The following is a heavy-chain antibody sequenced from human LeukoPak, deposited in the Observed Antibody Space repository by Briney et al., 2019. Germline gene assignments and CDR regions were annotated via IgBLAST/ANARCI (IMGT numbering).Heavy chain of an antibody. CDR3: AKYYTRGWFGESNWFDP. V-gene: IGHV3-23*01. CDR1: GFTFSSYG. D-gene: IGHD3-10*01. J-gene: IGHJ5*02. Sequence: GGSLRLSCAASGFTFSSYGMSWVRQAPGKGLEWVSAISGSGGSTHYADSVKGRFTISRDNSKNTLYLQMNSLRAEDTAVYYCAKYYTRGWFGESNWFDPWGQGTLVTVSS. CDR2: ISGSGGST.